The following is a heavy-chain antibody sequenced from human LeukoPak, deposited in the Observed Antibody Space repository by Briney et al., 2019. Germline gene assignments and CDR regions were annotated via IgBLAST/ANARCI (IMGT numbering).Heavy chain of an antibody. V-gene: IGHV1-46*01. J-gene: IGHJ4*02. CDR1: GYTFTSYY. D-gene: IGHD6-25*01. CDR3: ATSWAAAGIDY. CDR2: INPSGGST. Sequence: ASVKVSCKASGYTFTSYYMHWVRQAPGQGLEWMGIINPSGGSTSYTQKFQGRVTMTRDTSTSTVYMELSSLRSEDTAVYYCATSWAAAGIDYWGQGTLVTVSS.